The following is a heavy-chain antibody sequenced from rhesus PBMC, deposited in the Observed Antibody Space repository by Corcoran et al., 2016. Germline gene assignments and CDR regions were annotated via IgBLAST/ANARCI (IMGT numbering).Heavy chain of an antibody. CDR1: GFSISTSGMG. CDR2: IYWDDEK. V-gene: IGHV2-174*01. J-gene: IGHJ4*01. Sequence: QVTLKESGPALVKPTQTLTLTCTFSGFSISTSGMGVGWIRQPPGKALEWLALIYWDDEKYYRTSLKGMLTISKDTTKNQVVLTMTNMDPVDTATYYCARITLRQLSVGYWGQGVLVTVSS. D-gene: IGHD6-25*01. CDR3: ARITLRQLSVGY.